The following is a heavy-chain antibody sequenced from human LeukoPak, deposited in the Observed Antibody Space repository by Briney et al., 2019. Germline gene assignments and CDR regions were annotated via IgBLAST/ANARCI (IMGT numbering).Heavy chain of an antibody. CDR2: IYYSGST. CDR3: ARDASGYHGFDY. Sequence: PSETLSLTCSVSGGSISSYYWSWIRQPPEKGLEWIGYIYYSGSTNYNPSLKSRVTISVDTSKNQFSLKLSSVTAADTAVYYCARDASGYHGFDYWGQGTLVTVSS. CDR1: GGSISSYY. V-gene: IGHV4-59*01. D-gene: IGHD3-22*01. J-gene: IGHJ4*02.